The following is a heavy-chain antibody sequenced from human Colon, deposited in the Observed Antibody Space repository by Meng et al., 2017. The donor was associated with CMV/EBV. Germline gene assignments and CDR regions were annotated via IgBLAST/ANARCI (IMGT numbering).Heavy chain of an antibody. CDR3: ARVNGFLGWFDP. CDR1: GFTFSDYY. J-gene: IGHJ5*02. CDR2: ISASGGAF. Sequence: GESLKISCAASGFTFSDYYMSWIRQAPGKGLEWVSYISASGGAFYYADSVKGRFTISRDNAKNSLYLQMNSLRAEDTAVYYCARVNGFLGWFDPWGQGTLVT. D-gene: IGHD3-3*01. V-gene: IGHV3-11*01.